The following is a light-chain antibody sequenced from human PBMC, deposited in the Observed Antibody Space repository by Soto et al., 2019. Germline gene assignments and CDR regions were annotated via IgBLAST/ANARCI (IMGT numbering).Light chain of an antibody. V-gene: IGLV2-14*01. CDR1: SSDVGGYNF. J-gene: IGLJ3*02. Sequence: QSALTQPASVSGSPGQSITISCTGTSSDVGGYNFVSWFQQHPGKAPKLMIYDVTNRPSGVSNRFSGSKSGNTASLTISGLQAEDEADYYCNSYTSSYTWVFGGGTKITVL. CDR3: NSYTSSYTWV. CDR2: DVT.